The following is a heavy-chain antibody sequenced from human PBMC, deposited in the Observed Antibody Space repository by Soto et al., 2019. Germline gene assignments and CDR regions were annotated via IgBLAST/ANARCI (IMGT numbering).Heavy chain of an antibody. CDR1: GFAFSSYG. D-gene: IGHD3-3*01. CDR2: ISGSGYSI. Sequence: EVQLLESGGASVQPGGSVRLSCVVSGFAFSSYGMSWVRQAPGKGLEWVAHISGSGYSINYAESVKGRFTISRDNSKGTLYLQMNSLTVEDTALYYCSKFGPGADYWGQGTLVTVSS. V-gene: IGHV3-23*01. CDR3: SKFGPGADY. J-gene: IGHJ4*02.